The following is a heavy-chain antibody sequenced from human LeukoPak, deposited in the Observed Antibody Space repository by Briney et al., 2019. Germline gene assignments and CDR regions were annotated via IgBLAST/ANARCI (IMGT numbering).Heavy chain of an antibody. Sequence: GGSLRLSCAASGFAFSNYAMSWVRQAPGKGLEWVSSLSGGGDSRYYADSVMGRFTISRDNSKNTLYLQMNSLRAEDTAVYYCAKAVRSMVTGGGYFDSGGQGTLVTVSP. CDR2: LSGGGDSR. D-gene: IGHD3-10*01. CDR3: AKAVRSMVTGGGYFDS. CDR1: GFAFSNYA. V-gene: IGHV3-23*01. J-gene: IGHJ4*02.